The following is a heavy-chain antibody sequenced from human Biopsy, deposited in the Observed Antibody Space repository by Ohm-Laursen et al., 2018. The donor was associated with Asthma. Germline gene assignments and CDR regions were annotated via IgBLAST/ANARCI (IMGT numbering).Heavy chain of an antibody. J-gene: IGHJ5*02. CDR3: ARGRKSAGDRWFDP. Sequence: GASVKVSCKASGYTFIGCHIHWMRQAPGQGLEWMGRINPNGGGTNYAQKFQGRVTMTRDTSISTAYMEVSRLRSDDTAVYYCARGRKSAGDRWFDPWGQGTLVTVSS. CDR2: INPNGGGT. D-gene: IGHD6-13*01. CDR1: GYTFIGCH. V-gene: IGHV1-2*06.